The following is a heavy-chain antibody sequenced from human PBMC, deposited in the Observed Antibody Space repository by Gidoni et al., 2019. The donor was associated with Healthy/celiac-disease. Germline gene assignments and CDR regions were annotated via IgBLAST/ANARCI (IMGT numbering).Heavy chain of an antibody. J-gene: IGHJ6*02. CDR1: GFTFSSYG. CDR2: IWYDGSK. Sequence: QVQLVESGGGVVQPGRSLRLSCAASGFTFSSYGMHWVRQAPGKGLEWVAVIWYDGSKYYADSVKGRFTISRDNSKNTLYLQMNSLRAEDTAVYYCARDLRTYCSGGSCYDVYYYYGMDVWGQGTTVTVSS. CDR3: ARDLRTYCSGGSCYDVYYYYGMDV. V-gene: IGHV3-33*01. D-gene: IGHD2-15*01.